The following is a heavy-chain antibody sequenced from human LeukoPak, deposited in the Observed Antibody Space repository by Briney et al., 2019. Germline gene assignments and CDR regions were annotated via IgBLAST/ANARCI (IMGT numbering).Heavy chain of an antibody. CDR2: IKSDESER. Sequence: GGSLRLSCVASGFTFSDYWMSWVRQAPGKGLEWVANIKSDESERFYLDSVKGRFTISRDNAKNSLYLQMNSLRAEDTAVYYCAREKLEGGFDYWGQGTLVTVSS. CDR3: AREKLEGGFDY. J-gene: IGHJ4*02. V-gene: IGHV3-7*01. CDR1: GFTFSDYW. D-gene: IGHD1-1*01.